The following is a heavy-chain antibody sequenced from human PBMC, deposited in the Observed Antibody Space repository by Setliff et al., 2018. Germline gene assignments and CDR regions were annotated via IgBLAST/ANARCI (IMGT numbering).Heavy chain of an antibody. V-gene: IGHV3-21*01. CDR3: ARESVAATYNWFDP. CDR2: ISSSSSYI. CDR1: GFTFSSYS. D-gene: IGHD2-15*01. Sequence: PGGSLRLSCAASGFTFSSYSMNWVRQAPRKGLEWVSSISSSSSYIYYADSVKGRFTISRDNAKNSLYLQMNSLRAEDTAVYYCARESVAATYNWFDPWGQGTLVTVPQ. J-gene: IGHJ5*02.